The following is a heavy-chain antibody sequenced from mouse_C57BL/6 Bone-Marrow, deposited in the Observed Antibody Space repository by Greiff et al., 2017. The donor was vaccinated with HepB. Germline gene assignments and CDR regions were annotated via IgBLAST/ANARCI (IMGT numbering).Heavy chain of an antibody. CDR2: IYPRSGNT. V-gene: IGHV1-81*01. CDR3: AREENYYGSSYCYFDY. J-gene: IGHJ2*01. Sequence: QVQLQQSGAELARPGASVKLSCKASGYTFTSYGISWVKQRTGQGLEWIGEIYPRSGNTYYNEKFKGKATLTADKSSSTAYMELRSLTSEDSAVYFCAREENYYGSSYCYFDYWGQGTTLTVSS. D-gene: IGHD1-1*01. CDR1: GYTFTSYG.